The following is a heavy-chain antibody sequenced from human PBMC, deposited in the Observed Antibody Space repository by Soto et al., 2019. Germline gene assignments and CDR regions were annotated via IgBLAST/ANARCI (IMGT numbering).Heavy chain of an antibody. Sequence: ASETLSLTFSFSGGSITGSYWRWIRQSPGKGLEWLGYVYYTGSTNYSPSLRSRVSISVDTSKNEFSLRLSSVTAADTAVYFCARSVAVPGAHIDYWGQGTQVTVSS. J-gene: IGHJ4*02. CDR2: VYYTGST. D-gene: IGHD6-19*01. CDR3: ARSVAVPGAHIDY. V-gene: IGHV4-59*01. CDR1: GGSITGSY.